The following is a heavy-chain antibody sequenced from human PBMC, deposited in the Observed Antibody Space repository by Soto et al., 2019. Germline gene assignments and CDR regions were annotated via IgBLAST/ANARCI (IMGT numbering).Heavy chain of an antibody. CDR1: GYSFTSYW. V-gene: IGHV5-10-1*01. Sequence: GESLKISCKGSGYSFTSYWISWVRQMPGKGLEWMGRIDPSDSYTNYSPSSQGHVTISADKSISTAYLQWSSLKASDTAMYYCARFRYSSSLDGMDVWGQGTTVTVSS. CDR3: ARFRYSSSLDGMDV. J-gene: IGHJ6*02. D-gene: IGHD6-6*01. CDR2: IDPSDSYT.